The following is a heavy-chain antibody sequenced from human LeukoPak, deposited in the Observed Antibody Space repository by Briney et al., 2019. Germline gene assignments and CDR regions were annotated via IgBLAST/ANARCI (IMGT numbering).Heavy chain of an antibody. D-gene: IGHD1-26*01. CDR1: GFTFSNYA. Sequence: KTGGSLRLSCAASGFTFSNYAMSWVRQAPGKGLEWVSFISSSSAHINYADSVKGRFTISRDNPRNSLYLQMNSLRAEDTAVYYCARDIGGSYTAIDSWGQGTLVTVSS. V-gene: IGHV3-21*01. CDR2: ISSSSAHI. J-gene: IGHJ4*02. CDR3: ARDIGGSYTAIDS.